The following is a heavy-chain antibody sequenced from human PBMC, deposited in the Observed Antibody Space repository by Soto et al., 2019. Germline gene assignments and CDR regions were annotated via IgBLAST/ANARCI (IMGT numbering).Heavy chain of an antibody. CDR2: ILNTGNT. CDR3: ARAYYGSGSYIDYFDY. D-gene: IGHD3-10*01. V-gene: IGHV4-30-4*01. CDR1: DVYISSGYYY. Sequence: PSETKSDTNTFADVYISSGYYYWTWKKQSPGKGLEWIGRILNTGNTYYNPSLQSRVTMSLDTSNNQISLNSLRAGDTAVYYCARAYYGSGSYIDYFDYWGQGTLVTVSS. J-gene: IGHJ4*02.